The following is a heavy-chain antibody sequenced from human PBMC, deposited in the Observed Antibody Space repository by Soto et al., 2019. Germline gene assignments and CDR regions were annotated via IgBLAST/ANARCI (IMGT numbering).Heavy chain of an antibody. CDR3: ATVAVGAYAKFES. V-gene: IGHV3-74*01. J-gene: IGHJ5*01. CDR2: VNPDGSRT. D-gene: IGHD6-19*01. CDR1: GFTFSNYW. Sequence: EVQLVESGGGLVQPGGSLSLSCTASGFTFSNYWMHWVRQAPGKGLVWVSRVNPDGSRTDYGDYVKGRFTTSRDNARNTLFLQMKSLRDEDTAVYYCATVAVGAYAKFESWGQGALVAVSS.